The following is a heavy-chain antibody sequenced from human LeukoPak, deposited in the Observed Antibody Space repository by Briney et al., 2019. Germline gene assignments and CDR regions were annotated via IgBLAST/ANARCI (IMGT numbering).Heavy chain of an antibody. V-gene: IGHV3-74*01. J-gene: IGHJ4*02. CDR2: INSDGSNT. CDR3: VRDRDYYVFDL. CDR1: GFTFTSYW. Sequence: PGGSLRLSCAASGFTFTSYWMHWVRQPPGKGLVWVSRINSDGSNTYYADSVKGRFTISRDNAKNTLYLQMNSLRAEDTAVYYCVRDRDYYVFDLWGQGTLVTVSS. D-gene: IGHD3-10*02.